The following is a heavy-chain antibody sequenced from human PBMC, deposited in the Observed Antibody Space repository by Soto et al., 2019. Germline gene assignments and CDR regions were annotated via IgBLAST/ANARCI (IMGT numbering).Heavy chain of an antibody. J-gene: IGHJ3*02. CDR1: GGSFSGYY. CDR3: ARGSLVGVAAAFAFDI. CDR2: INHSGST. V-gene: IGHV4-34*01. Sequence: SETLSLTXAVYGGSFSGYYWSWIRQPPGKGLEWIGEINHSGSTNYNPSLKSRVTISVDTSKNQFSLKLSSVTAADTAVYYCARGSLVGVAAAFAFDIWGQGTMVTVSS. D-gene: IGHD6-13*01.